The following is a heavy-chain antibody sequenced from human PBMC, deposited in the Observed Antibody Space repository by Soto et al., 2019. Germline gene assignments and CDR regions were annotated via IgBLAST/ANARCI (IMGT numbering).Heavy chain of an antibody. Sequence: EVQLLESGGGLVQPGGSLRLSCAASGFTFTSYSMTWVRQAPGKGLEWVSAISGPGDTTYYADSVKGRFTISRDNSKNTLYLQMNSLRAEDTAVYYCAKYCSGATCSGDWGQGTLVTVSS. CDR3: AKYCSGATCSGD. J-gene: IGHJ4*02. CDR2: ISGPGDTT. CDR1: GFTFTSYS. D-gene: IGHD2-15*01. V-gene: IGHV3-23*01.